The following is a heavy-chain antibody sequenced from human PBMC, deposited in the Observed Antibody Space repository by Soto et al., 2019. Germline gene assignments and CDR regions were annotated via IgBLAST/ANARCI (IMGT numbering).Heavy chain of an antibody. CDR1: GVSISSHDW. D-gene: IGHD1-20*01. Sequence: QVQLQESGPGLVKPSGTLSLTCTVSGVSISSHDWWTWVRQPPGKGLEWIGESHQSGNTNYNSSLGIRVTISVDKSKPQFSLRLSSVTVADTAVYYCATRDNMKFYWGQGTLVTVPS. J-gene: IGHJ4*02. CDR2: SHQSGNT. CDR3: ATRDNMKFY. V-gene: IGHV4-4*02.